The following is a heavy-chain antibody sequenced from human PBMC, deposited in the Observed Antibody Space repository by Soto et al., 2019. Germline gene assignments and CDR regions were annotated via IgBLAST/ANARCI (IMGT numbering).Heavy chain of an antibody. D-gene: IGHD3-22*01. CDR1: GYTFTGYY. J-gene: IGHJ5*02. CDR3: ASLTSYDSSGYYGFDP. Sequence: GASVKVSCKASGYTFTGYYMHWVRQAPGQGLEWMGWTNPNSGGTNYAQKFQGRVTMTRDTSISTAYMELSRLRSDDTAVYYCASLTSYDSSGYYGFDPWGQGTLVTVSS. V-gene: IGHV1-2*02. CDR2: TNPNSGGT.